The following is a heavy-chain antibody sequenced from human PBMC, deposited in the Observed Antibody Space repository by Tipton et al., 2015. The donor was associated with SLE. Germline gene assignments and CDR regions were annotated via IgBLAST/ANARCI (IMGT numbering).Heavy chain of an antibody. Sequence: LRLSCTVSGGSISSSSYYWGWIRQPPGKGLEWIGSIYYSGSTYYNPSLKSRVTISVDTSKNQFSLKVISATAADTAVYYCARRRCSGGSCPSWFDPWGQGTLVTVSS. CDR3: ARRRCSGGSCPSWFDP. V-gene: IGHV4-39*07. D-gene: IGHD2-15*01. J-gene: IGHJ5*02. CDR1: GGSISSSSYY. CDR2: IYYSGST.